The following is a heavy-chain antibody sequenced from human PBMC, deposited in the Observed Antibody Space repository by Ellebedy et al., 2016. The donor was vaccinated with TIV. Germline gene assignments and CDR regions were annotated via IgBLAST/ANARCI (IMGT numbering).Heavy chain of an antibody. D-gene: IGHD3-16*01. J-gene: IGHJ4*02. Sequence: GESLKISCVTSGFTFSDYGMHWVRQAPGKGLEWVANISNDGRSEKHGDSVRGRFTISRDNSKSTLYLQMDSLRDDDTAVYYCAPGGTTKVKKGFGYWGQGTLVTVSS. V-gene: IGHV3-30*03. CDR1: GFTFSDYG. CDR3: APGGTTKVKKGFGY. CDR2: ISNDGRSE.